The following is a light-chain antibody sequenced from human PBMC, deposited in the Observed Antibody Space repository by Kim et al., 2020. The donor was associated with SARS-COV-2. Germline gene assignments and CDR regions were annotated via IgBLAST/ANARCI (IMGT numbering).Light chain of an antibody. V-gene: IGLV3-21*04. CDR1: NIGTKS. J-gene: IGLJ2*01. CDR3: QVWDSTSDHVV. CDR2: YDS. Sequence: APGKTARITCGGSNIGTKSVHWYQQKPGQAPVLVIYYDSDRPSGIPERISGSNSVNTATLTISRVEAGDEADYYCQVWDSTSDHVVFGGGTQLTVL.